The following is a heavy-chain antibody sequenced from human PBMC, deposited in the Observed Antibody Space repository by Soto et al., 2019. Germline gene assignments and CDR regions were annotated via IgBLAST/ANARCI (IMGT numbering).Heavy chain of an antibody. J-gene: IGHJ5*02. D-gene: IGHD6-19*01. Sequence: SETLSLTCTVSGGSVSSGSYYWSWIRQPPGKGLEWIGYIYYSGSTNYNPSLKSRVTISVDTSKNQFSLKLSSVTAADTAVYYCARERIAVAGPGNWFDPWGQGTLVTVSS. CDR2: IYYSGST. CDR3: ARERIAVAGPGNWFDP. V-gene: IGHV4-61*01. CDR1: GGSVSSGSYY.